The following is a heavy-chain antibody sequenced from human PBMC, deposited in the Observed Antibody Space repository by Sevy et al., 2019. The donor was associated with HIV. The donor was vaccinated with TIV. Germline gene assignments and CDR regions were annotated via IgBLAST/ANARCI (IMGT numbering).Heavy chain of an antibody. Sequence: SETLSLTCAVSGGSINSFFWSWIRQSPGKGLEWIGYVYDSGNSEYNPSLRSRVTISVDTSKKQFSLKLSSVTAADTAVYYWASGGGIYYDSRGFHPQYYFDSWGQGTLVTVSS. V-gene: IGHV4-59*01. CDR3: ASGGGIYYDSRGFHPQYYFDS. J-gene: IGHJ4*02. CDR1: GGSINSFF. CDR2: VYDSGNS. D-gene: IGHD3-22*01.